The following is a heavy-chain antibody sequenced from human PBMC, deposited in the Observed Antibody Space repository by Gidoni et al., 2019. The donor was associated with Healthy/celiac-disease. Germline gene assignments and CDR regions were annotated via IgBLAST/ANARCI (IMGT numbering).Heavy chain of an antibody. V-gene: IGHV4-59*08. Sequence: QVQLQESGPGLVKPSETLSLTCTVSGGSISSYYWSWIRQPPGKGLEWIGYIYYSGSTNYNPSLKSRVTISVDTSKNQFSLKLSSVTAADTAVYYCARHGFAFFHDYWGQGTLVTVSS. CDR3: ARHGFAFFHDY. CDR1: GGSISSYY. D-gene: IGHD3-3*02. J-gene: IGHJ4*02. CDR2: IYYSGST.